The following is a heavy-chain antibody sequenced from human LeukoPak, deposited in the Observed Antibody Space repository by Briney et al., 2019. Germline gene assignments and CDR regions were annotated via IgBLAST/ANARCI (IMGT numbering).Heavy chain of an antibody. CDR3: ARAYLHCSSTSCPSYYYYGMDV. V-gene: IGHV4-39*07. CDR1: GGSISSSSYY. Sequence: SETLTLTCTVSGGSISSSSYYWGWIRQPPGKGLEWIGSIYYSGSTYYNPSLKSRVTISVDTSKNQFSLKLSSVTAADTAVYYCARAYLHCSSTSCPSYYYYGMDVWGQGTTVTVSS. CDR2: IYYSGST. D-gene: IGHD2-2*01. J-gene: IGHJ6*02.